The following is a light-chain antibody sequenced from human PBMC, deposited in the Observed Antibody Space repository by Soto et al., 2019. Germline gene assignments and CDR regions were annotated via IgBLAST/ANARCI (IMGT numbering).Light chain of an antibody. CDR2: DVS. CDR1: SSDVGGYNY. J-gene: IGLJ1*01. V-gene: IGLV2-14*01. Sequence: QSALTQPASVSGSPGQSITISCTGTSSDVGGYNYVSWYQQRPGKAPKLMIYDVSDRPSGVSNRFSGSKSDNTASLTISGLPAEDEADYYCSSYTSSSSVFGTGTKLTVL. CDR3: SSYTSSSSV.